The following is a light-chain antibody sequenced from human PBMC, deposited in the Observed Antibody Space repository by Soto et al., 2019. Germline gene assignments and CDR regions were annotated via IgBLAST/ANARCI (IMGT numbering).Light chain of an antibody. Sequence: DIQMTQSPSTLSAFVGDRVTITCRASQTIGTYLAWYQQNPGKAPKLLIYGASNLDTAVPSRFKGSGSETQFSLSINSLQPDDSATYYCQQYHTYMFTFGQGTKVDIK. J-gene: IGKJ2*01. CDR2: GAS. CDR3: QQYHTYMFT. CDR1: QTIGTY. V-gene: IGKV1-5*01.